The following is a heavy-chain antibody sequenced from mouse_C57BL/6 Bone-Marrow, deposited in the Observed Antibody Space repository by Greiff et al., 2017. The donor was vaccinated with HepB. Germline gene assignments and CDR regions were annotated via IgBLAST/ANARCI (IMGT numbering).Heavy chain of an antibody. CDR2: FHPYNDDT. V-gene: IGHV1-47*01. Sequence: VQLVESGAELVKPGASVKMSCKASGYTFTTYPIEWMKQNHGKSLEWIGNFHPYNDDTKYNEKFKGKATLTVEKSSSTVYLELSRLTSDDSAVYYCARGYDYDEGFAYWGQGTLVTVSA. CDR1: GYTFTTYP. CDR3: ARGYDYDEGFAY. J-gene: IGHJ3*01. D-gene: IGHD2-4*01.